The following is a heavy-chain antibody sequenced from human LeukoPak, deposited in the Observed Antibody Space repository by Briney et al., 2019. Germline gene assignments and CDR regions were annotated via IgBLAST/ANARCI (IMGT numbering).Heavy chain of an antibody. D-gene: IGHD1-26*01. CDR3: TTRFGIVGAMDRFEFDY. V-gene: IGHV3-15*07. CDR2: IKSKTDGGTT. Sequence: GGSLRLSCAASGFTFSNAWMNWVRQAPGKGLEWVGRIKSKTDGGTTDYAAPVKGRFTISRDDSKNTLYLQMNSLKTEDTAVYYCTTRFGIVGAMDRFEFDYWGQGTLVTVSS. J-gene: IGHJ4*02. CDR1: GFTFSNAW.